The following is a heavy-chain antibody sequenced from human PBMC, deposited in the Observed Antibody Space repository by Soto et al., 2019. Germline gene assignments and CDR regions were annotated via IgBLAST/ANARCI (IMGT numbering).Heavy chain of an antibody. CDR2: IYYSGST. CDR1: GGSISSYY. V-gene: IGHV4-59*08. D-gene: IGHD2-2*01. CDR3: ARMVVVPAASFDY. J-gene: IGHJ4*02. Sequence: SETLSLTCTVSGGSISSYYWSWIRQPPGKGLKWNRNIYYSGSTNHNPPLKRRVTISVDTSKNQFSLKLSSVTAADTAVYYCARMVVVPAASFDYWGQGSLVIVSS.